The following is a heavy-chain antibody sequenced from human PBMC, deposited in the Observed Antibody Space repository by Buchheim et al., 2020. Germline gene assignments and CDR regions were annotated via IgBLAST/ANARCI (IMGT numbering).Heavy chain of an antibody. V-gene: IGHV3-30-3*01. Sequence: QVQLVESGGGVVQPGRSLRLSCAASGFTFSSYAMHWVRQAPGKGLEWVAVISYDGSNKYYADSVKGRFTISRDNSKNTLYLQMNSLRAEDTAVYYCARALEGSSSSLGYYYYGMDVWGQGTT. CDR1: GFTFSSYA. J-gene: IGHJ6*02. CDR3: ARALEGSSSSLGYYYYGMDV. CDR2: ISYDGSNK. D-gene: IGHD6-6*01.